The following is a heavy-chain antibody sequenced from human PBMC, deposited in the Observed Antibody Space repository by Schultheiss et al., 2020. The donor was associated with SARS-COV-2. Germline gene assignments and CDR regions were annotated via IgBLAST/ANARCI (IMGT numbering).Heavy chain of an antibody. CDR3: ARDRTGNSGGHFDL. Sequence: GGSLRLSCAVSGGSISSSNWWSWVRQPPGKGLEWVSAISGSGGSTYYADSVKGRFTISRDNSKNTLYLQMNSLRAEDTAVYYCARDRTGNSGGHFDLWGRGTLVTVSS. D-gene: IGHD5-12*01. CDR2: ISGSGGST. V-gene: IGHV3-23*01. CDR1: GGSISSSN. J-gene: IGHJ2*01.